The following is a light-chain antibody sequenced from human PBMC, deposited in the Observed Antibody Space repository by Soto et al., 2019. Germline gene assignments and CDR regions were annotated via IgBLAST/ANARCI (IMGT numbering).Light chain of an antibody. CDR2: GAS. CDR1: QSVSSNY. J-gene: IGKJ4*01. V-gene: IGKV3-20*01. CDR3: QQYGSSPLT. Sequence: EIVLTQSPGTLSLSPGERATLSCSASQSVSSNYLAWYQQKPGQAPRLLIYGASSRATGIPDRFSGSGSGTDFTLTISRLEPEDFAVYYCQQYGSSPLTFGGGTKVDIK.